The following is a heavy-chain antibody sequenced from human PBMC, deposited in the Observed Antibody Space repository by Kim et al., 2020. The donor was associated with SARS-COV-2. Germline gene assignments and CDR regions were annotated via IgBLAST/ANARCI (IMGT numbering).Heavy chain of an antibody. Sequence: GGSLRLSCAASGFTFSSYAMSWVRQAPGKGLEWVSAISGSGGSTYYADSVKGRFTISRDNSKNTLYLQMNSLRAEDTAVYYCAKDPSYRTMIVVVTNAFDIWGQGTMVTVSS. J-gene: IGHJ3*02. V-gene: IGHV3-23*01. CDR2: ISGSGGST. CDR1: GFTFSSYA. D-gene: IGHD3-22*01. CDR3: AKDPSYRTMIVVVTNAFDI.